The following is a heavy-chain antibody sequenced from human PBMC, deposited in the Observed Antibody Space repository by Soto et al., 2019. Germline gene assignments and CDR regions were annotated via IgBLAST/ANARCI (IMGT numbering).Heavy chain of an antibody. Sequence: PGGALRLSRLASGFTFRNYAMAWVRQAPGEDLEWVSAIGTSGTPTLYADSVKSRFTISRDDSRNTVSLQMNSLGVEDTATYYCTRILWSSRRDALDIWGQGTTVTVSS. CDR3: TRILWSSRRDALDI. CDR2: IGTSGTPT. CDR1: GFTFRNYA. D-gene: IGHD2-21*01. J-gene: IGHJ6*02. V-gene: IGHV3-23*01.